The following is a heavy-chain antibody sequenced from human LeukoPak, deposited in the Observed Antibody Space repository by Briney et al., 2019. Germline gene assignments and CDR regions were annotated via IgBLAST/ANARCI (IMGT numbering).Heavy chain of an antibody. CDR1: GFTFSNYA. CDR3: AKDHYGGNPRTNYYYYMDV. V-gene: IGHV3-23*01. J-gene: IGHJ6*03. D-gene: IGHD4/OR15-4a*01. Sequence: GGSLRLSCAASGFTFSNYAMSWVRQAPGKGLEWVSAVSGIGDKPYYADSVKGRFTISRDNSKNTLYLQMSSLRAEDTALYYCAKDHYGGNPRTNYYYYMDVWGIGTTVTVSS. CDR2: VSGIGDKP.